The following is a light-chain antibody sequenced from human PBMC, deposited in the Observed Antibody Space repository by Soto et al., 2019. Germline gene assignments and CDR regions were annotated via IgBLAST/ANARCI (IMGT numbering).Light chain of an antibody. CDR3: SSYTSSSPLYV. J-gene: IGLJ1*01. CDR1: SSDVGGYNY. V-gene: IGLV2-14*01. Sequence: QSVLTQPASMSGSPGQSITISCTGTSSDVGGYNYVSWYQQHPGKAPKLMIYEVSNRPSGVSNRFSGSKSGNTASLTISGLQAEDEADYYCSSYTSSSPLYVFGTGTKLTVL. CDR2: EVS.